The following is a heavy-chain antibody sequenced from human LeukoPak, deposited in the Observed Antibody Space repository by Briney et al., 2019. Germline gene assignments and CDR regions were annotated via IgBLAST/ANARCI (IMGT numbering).Heavy chain of an antibody. CDR1: GFTSSSYG. J-gene: IGHJ6*03. Sequence: GGSLRLSCAASGFTSSSYGMHWVRQAPGKGLEWVAFIRYDGSNKYYADSVKGRFTISRDNSKNTLYLQMNSLRAEDTAVYYCATLTGGRATFYYYYYMDVWGKGTTVTISS. CDR3: ATLTGGRATFYYYYYMDV. D-gene: IGHD2/OR15-2a*01. V-gene: IGHV3-30*02. CDR2: IRYDGSNK.